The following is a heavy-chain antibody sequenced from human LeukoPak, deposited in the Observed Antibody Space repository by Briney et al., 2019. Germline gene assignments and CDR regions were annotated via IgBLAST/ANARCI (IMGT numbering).Heavy chain of an antibody. CDR2: ISYDGSNK. Sequence: SGGSLRLSCAASGFTFSSYWMSWVRQAPGKGLEWVAVISYDGSNKYYADSVKGRFTISRDNSKNTLYLQMNSLRAEDTAVYYCARGQLRDIVGPFDYWGQGTLVTVSS. CDR1: GFTFSSYW. D-gene: IGHD5-12*01. V-gene: IGHV3-30-3*01. CDR3: ARGQLRDIVGPFDY. J-gene: IGHJ4*02.